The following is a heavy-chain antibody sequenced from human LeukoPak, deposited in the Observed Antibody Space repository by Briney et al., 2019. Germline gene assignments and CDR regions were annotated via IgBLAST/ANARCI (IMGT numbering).Heavy chain of an antibody. CDR1: GGSIIIGTYY. Sequence: PSQTLSLTCTVSGGSIIIGTYYWSWVRHPAGKALEYIGRISPGGNTNYNPSLKSRVTISIDTSNNQFSLNVNSVTAADTAVYYCAREYSDQLRYSDYWGQGSLVTVSS. J-gene: IGHJ4*02. V-gene: IGHV4-61*02. CDR3: AREYSDQLRYSDY. CDR2: ISPGGNT. D-gene: IGHD4-17*01.